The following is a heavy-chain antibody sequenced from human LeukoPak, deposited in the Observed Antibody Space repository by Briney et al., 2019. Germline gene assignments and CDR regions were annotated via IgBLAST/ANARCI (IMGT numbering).Heavy chain of an antibody. Sequence: GGSLRLSCAASGFTFSSYSMNWVRQAPGKGLEWVSSISSSSSYIYYADSVKGRFTISRHNSKNTLYLQMNSLRAEDTAVYYCATHSIAAAANAFDIWGQGTMVTVSS. V-gene: IGHV3-21*04. CDR1: GFTFSSYS. CDR2: ISSSSSYI. CDR3: ATHSIAAAANAFDI. J-gene: IGHJ3*02. D-gene: IGHD6-13*01.